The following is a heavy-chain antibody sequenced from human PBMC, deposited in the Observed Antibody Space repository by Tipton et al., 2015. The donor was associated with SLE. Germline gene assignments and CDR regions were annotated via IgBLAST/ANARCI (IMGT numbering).Heavy chain of an antibody. CDR2: IFKTAIT. CDR1: GDSITSYY. CDR3: ARANDAEYGGAFDI. Sequence: TLSLTCTVSGDSITSYYWTWVRQPPGKGLEWVGYIFKTAITSYSPSLKSRVTISVDTSKNQFSLKLSSVTAADTALYYCARANDAEYGGAFDIWGQGTVVTVSS. V-gene: IGHV4-59*01. D-gene: IGHD4-17*01. J-gene: IGHJ3*02.